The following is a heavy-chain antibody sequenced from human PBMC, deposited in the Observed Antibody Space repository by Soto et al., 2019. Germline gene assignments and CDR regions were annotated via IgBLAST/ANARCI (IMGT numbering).Heavy chain of an antibody. CDR1: GFSLSTRGVG. CDR2: IYWDDDK. D-gene: IGHD3-10*01. CDR3: AHGSMIRGVMFLGDY. Sequence: QITLKESGPTLVKPTQTLTLTCTFSGFSLSTRGVGVGWIRQAPGKALEWLAVIYWDDDKRSSPSLKSRLTITKDTSKHQGALTLTNMDPVDTATYYCAHGSMIRGVMFLGDYWGLGTLVTVSS. V-gene: IGHV2-5*02. J-gene: IGHJ4*02.